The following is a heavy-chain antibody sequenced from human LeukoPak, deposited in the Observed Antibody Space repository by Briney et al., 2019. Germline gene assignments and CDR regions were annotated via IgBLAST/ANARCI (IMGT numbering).Heavy chain of an antibody. CDR3: AKDLHYYDSSGYSPIDY. V-gene: IGHV3-30*18. J-gene: IGHJ4*02. Sequence: GRSLRLSCAASGFTFSSYGMHWVRQAPGKGLEWVAVISYDGSNKYYADSVKGRFTISRDNSKNTLYLQMNSLRAEDTAVYYCAKDLHYYDSSGYSPIDYWGQGTLVTVSS. CDR2: ISYDGSNK. CDR1: GFTFSSYG. D-gene: IGHD3-22*01.